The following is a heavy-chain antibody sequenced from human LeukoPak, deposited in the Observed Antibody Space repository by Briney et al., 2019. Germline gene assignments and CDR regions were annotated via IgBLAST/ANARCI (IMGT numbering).Heavy chain of an antibody. Sequence: GGSLRLSCAASGFTFSSYGMHWVRQAPGKGLEWVAFIRYDGSNKYYADSVKGRFTISRDNSKNTLYLQMNSLRAEDTAVYYCAKEARYSSSWRVMSIYYYYGMDVWGQGTTVTVSS. V-gene: IGHV3-30*02. J-gene: IGHJ6*02. D-gene: IGHD6-13*01. CDR3: AKEARYSSSWRVMSIYYYYGMDV. CDR1: GFTFSSYG. CDR2: IRYDGSNK.